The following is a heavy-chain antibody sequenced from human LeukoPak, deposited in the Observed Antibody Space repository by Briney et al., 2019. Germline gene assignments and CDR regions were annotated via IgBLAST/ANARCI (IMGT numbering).Heavy chain of an antibody. CDR2: IIPIFGTA. V-gene: IGHV1-69*13. CDR3: ARDPDEVAGSYGMDV. Sequence: ASVKVSCKASGGTFISYAISWVRQAPGQGLEWMGGIIPIFGTANYAQKFQGRVTITADESTSTAYMELSSLRSEDTAVYYCARDPDEVAGSYGMDVWGQGTTVTVSS. J-gene: IGHJ6*02. CDR1: GGTFISYA. D-gene: IGHD2-15*01.